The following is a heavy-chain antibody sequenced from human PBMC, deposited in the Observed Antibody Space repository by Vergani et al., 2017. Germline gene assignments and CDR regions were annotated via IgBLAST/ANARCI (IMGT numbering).Heavy chain of an antibody. D-gene: IGHD4-23*01. J-gene: IGHJ4*02. CDR3: ASGSGGSPRQSFDY. CDR2: IGTAGDT. CDR1: GFTFSSYD. V-gene: IGHV3-13*01. Sequence: VQLVESGGGLVQPGGSLRLSCAASGFTFSSYDMHWVRQATGKGLEWVSAIGTAGDTYYPGSVKGRVTISRENAKNSLYLQMNSLRAGDTAVYYCASGSGGSPRQSFDYWGQGTLVTVSS.